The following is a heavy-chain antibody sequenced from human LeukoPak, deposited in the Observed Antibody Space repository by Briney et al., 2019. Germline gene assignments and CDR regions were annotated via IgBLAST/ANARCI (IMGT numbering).Heavy chain of an antibody. CDR2: IRSKAYGGTT. V-gene: IGHV3-49*04. CDR1: GFTFGDYA. J-gene: IGHJ4*02. CDR3: TRAREGYDILTGYCL. Sequence: GRSLRLSCTASGFTFGDYAMSWVRQAPGKGLEWVGFIRSKAYGGTTEYAASVKGRFTISRDDSKSIAYLQMNSLKTEDTAVYYCTRAREGYDILTGYCLWGQGTLVTVSS. D-gene: IGHD3-9*01.